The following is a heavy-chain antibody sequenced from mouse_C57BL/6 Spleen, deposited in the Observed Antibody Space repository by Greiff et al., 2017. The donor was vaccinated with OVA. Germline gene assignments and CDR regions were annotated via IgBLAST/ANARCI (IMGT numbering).Heavy chain of an antibody. CDR3: TREGDITTVVAFDY. D-gene: IGHD1-1*01. V-gene: IGHV5-9-1*02. CDR2: ISSGGDYI. CDR1: GFTFSSYA. J-gene: IGHJ2*01. Sequence: EVMLVESGEGLVKPGGSLKLSCAASGFTFSSYAMSWVRQTPEKRLEWVAYISSGGDYIYYADTVKGRFTISRDNARNTLYLQMSSLKSEDTAMYYCTREGDITTVVAFDYWGQGTTLTVSS.